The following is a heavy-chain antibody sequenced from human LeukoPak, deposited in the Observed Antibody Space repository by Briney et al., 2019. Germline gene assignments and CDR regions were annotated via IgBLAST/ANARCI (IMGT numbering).Heavy chain of an antibody. CDR3: ARDQEGFDY. V-gene: IGHV1-46*01. CDR2: IYPRDGST. J-gene: IGHJ4*02. Sequence: ASVKVSCKASGYTFTSNYIHWVRQAPGQGLEWMGMIYPRDGSTSYAQKFQGRVTVTRDTSTSTVHMGLSGLRSEDTAVYYCARDQEGFDYWGQGTLVTVSS. CDR1: GYTFTSNY.